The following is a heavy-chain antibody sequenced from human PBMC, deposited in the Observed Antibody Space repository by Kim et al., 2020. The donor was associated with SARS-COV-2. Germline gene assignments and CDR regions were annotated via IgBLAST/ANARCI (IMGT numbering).Heavy chain of an antibody. CDR1: GFTLSRTW. CDR2: IKSNIDGGTA. J-gene: IGHJ4*02. V-gene: IGHV3-15*01. Sequence: GGSLRLSCVASGFTLSRTWMSWVRQAPGKGLEWVGHIKSNIDGGTADYSAPVKDRFTISRDDSKNTMFLQMDSLKREDTALYFCTTSPREATYYDYWGQGTLVTVSS. CDR3: TTSPREATYYDY.